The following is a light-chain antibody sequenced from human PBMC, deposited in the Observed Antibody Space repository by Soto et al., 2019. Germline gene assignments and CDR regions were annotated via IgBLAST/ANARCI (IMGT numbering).Light chain of an antibody. CDR2: EVV. CDR1: KNDIGVYDF. CDR3: KSYDGSNTYV. Sequence: QSVLTQPPSASGSPGQSVTISCTGTKNDIGVYDFVSWYQHHPGKAPRLIIYEVVQRPSGVPDRFSGSKSGNTASLTVSGLQDEADAAYFCKSYDGSNTYVFGSGTKVTV. V-gene: IGLV2-8*01. J-gene: IGLJ1*01.